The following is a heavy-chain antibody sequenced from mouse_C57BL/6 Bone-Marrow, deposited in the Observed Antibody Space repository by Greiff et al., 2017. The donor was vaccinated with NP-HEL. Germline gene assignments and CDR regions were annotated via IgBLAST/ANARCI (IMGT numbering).Heavy chain of an antibody. Sequence: QVQLQQSGPELVKPGASVKLSCKASGYTFTSYDINWVKQRPGQGLEWIGWIYPRDGSTKYNEKFKGKATWTVDTSSSTAYMELHSLTSEDSAVYFCARPNWDGLAWFAYWGQGTLVTVSA. D-gene: IGHD4-1*02. CDR1: GYTFTSYD. V-gene: IGHV1-85*01. CDR3: ARPNWDGLAWFAY. CDR2: IYPRDGST. J-gene: IGHJ3*01.